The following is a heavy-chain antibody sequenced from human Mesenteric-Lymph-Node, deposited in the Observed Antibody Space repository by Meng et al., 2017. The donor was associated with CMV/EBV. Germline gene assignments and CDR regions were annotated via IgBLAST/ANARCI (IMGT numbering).Heavy chain of an antibody. D-gene: IGHD2-15*01. J-gene: IGHJ4*02. CDR2: IKSGGST. Sequence: GESLKISCAASGFTLSNYGMSWVRQAPGKGLEWVSAIKSGGSTYYADSVRGRFTISRDGSKNTLYLQMNSLRAEDTAVYYCAKGGLNYFDSWGQGTLVTVSS. CDR3: AKGGLNYFDS. CDR1: GFTLSNYG. V-gene: IGHV3-23*01.